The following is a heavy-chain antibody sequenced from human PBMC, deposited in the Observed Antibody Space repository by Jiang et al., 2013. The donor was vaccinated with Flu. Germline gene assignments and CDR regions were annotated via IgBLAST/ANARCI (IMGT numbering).Heavy chain of an antibody. CDR3: AGGPYGMDV. CDR1: GDSVSANSAT. CDR2: TYYRSKWYN. J-gene: IGHJ6*04. V-gene: IGHV6-1*01. Sequence: QTLSLTCAISGDSVSANSATWNWIRQSPSRGLGWLGRTYYRSKWYNGYAVSVKGRITINPDTSKNQFSLQLNSVTPEDTAVYYCAGGPYGMDVWGKGTTVTVSS. D-gene: IGHD3-16*01.